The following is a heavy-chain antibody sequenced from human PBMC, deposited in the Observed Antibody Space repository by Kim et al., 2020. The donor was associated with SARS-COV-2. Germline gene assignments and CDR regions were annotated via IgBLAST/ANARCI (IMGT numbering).Heavy chain of an antibody. CDR1: GFTFSSYS. D-gene: IGHD6-19*01. CDR2: ISSSSSYI. J-gene: IGHJ4*02. Sequence: GGSLRLSCAASGFTFSSYSMNWVRQAPGKGLEWVSSISSSSSYIYYADSVKGRFTISRDNAKNSLYLQMNSLRAEDTAVYYCAREAVAGPRGGYYFDYWGQGTLVTVSS. V-gene: IGHV3-21*01. CDR3: AREAVAGPRGGYYFDY.